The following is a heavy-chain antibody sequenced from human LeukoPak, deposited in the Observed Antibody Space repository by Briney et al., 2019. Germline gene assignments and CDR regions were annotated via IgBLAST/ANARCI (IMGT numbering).Heavy chain of an antibody. CDR3: ARYGDSYYYYGMDV. V-gene: IGHV3-21*01. D-gene: IGHD4-17*01. Sequence: GGSLRLSCAASGFTFSSYSMNWVRQAPGKGLEWVSSISSSSSYIYYADSVKGRFTISRDNAKNSLYLQMNSLRAEDTAVYYCARYGDSYYYYGMDVWGQGTMVTVSS. J-gene: IGHJ6*02. CDR1: GFTFSSYS. CDR2: ISSSSSYI.